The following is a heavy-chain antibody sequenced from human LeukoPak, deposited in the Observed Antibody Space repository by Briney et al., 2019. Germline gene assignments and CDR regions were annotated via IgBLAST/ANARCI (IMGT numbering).Heavy chain of an antibody. V-gene: IGHV1-3*03. J-gene: IGHJ4*02. CDR1: GYTFTNYA. CDR3: ARAPYYDDGSGYIDC. CDR2: INAGNGDT. D-gene: IGHD3-22*01. Sequence: ASVKVSCKASGYTFTNYAIHWVRQAPGQRLDWMGWINAGNGDTEYSQDFQDRVTITRDTSASTAYMELSSLRSEDMAVYLCARAPYYDDGSGYIDCWGQGTLVTVSS.